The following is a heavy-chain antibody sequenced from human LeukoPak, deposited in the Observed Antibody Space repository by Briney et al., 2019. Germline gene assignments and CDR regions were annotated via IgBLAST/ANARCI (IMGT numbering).Heavy chain of an antibody. CDR2: IYYSGST. CDR3: VRSDYYYMDV. Sequence: PSETLSLTCTVSGGSISSYYWSWIRQPPGKGLEWIGYIYYSGSTNYNPSLKSRVTISVDTSKNQFSLKLSSVTAADTAVYYCVRSDYYYMDVWGKGTTVTVSS. CDR1: GGSISSYY. J-gene: IGHJ6*03. V-gene: IGHV4-59*01.